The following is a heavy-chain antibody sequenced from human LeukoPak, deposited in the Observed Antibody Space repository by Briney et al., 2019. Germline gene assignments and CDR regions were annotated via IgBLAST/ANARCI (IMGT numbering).Heavy chain of an antibody. Sequence: GGSLRLSCAPSGLTFGSYWMHWVRQAPGKGLVWVSRISSDGSSTNYADSVTGRFTVSRANAENTLFLQMNSLRAEDTAVYYCATLGSYCDYWGQRTLVTVSP. D-gene: IGHD3-10*01. CDR1: GLTFGSYW. CDR2: ISSDGSST. V-gene: IGHV3-74*01. CDR3: ATLGSYCDY. J-gene: IGHJ4*02.